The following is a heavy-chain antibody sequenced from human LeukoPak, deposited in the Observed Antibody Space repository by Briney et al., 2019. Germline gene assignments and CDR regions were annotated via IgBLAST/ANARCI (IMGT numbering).Heavy chain of an antibody. Sequence: AASLMISCKGAGYSFISYWIGWVRQMPGKGLEWMGIIYPGDSDTRYSPSFQGQVTISADKSISTAFLQWSSLKASDTAMYYCARGSGYGPFYAFDIWRQGTMVTVSS. D-gene: IGHD5-12*01. CDR2: IYPGDSDT. CDR3: ARGSGYGPFYAFDI. CDR1: GYSFISYW. V-gene: IGHV5-51*01. J-gene: IGHJ3*02.